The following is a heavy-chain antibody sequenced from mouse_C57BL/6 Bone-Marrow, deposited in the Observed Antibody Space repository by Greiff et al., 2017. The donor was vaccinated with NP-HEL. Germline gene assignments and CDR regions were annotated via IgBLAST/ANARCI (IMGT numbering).Heavy chain of an antibody. CDR3: AGGNPAWFAY. CDR1: GSTFTDYY. CDR2: INPNNGGT. Sequence: EVQLQQSGPELVKPGASVKISCKASGSTFTDYYMNWVKQSHGKSLEWIGDINPNNGGTSYNQKFKGKAPLTVDKSSSTAYMELRSLTSEDSAVYYCAGGNPAWFAYWGQGTLVTVSA. V-gene: IGHV1-26*01. J-gene: IGHJ3*01. D-gene: IGHD2-1*01.